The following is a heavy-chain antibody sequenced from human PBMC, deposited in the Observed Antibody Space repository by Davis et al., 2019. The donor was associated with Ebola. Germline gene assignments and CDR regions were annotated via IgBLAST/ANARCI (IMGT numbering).Heavy chain of an antibody. CDR3: VRDPALVVTGGGWFFGL. Sequence: GGSLRLSYAASGFIFRNYVMSWVRQAPGKGLEWVSTLGTSADTYYADSVKGRFTISRDNSRNTLYLQMNSLRAEDTAVYYCVRDPALVVTGGGWFFGLWGRGTLVTVSS. D-gene: IGHD2-21*02. V-gene: IGHV3-23*01. CDR2: LGTSADT. CDR1: GFIFRNYV. J-gene: IGHJ2*01.